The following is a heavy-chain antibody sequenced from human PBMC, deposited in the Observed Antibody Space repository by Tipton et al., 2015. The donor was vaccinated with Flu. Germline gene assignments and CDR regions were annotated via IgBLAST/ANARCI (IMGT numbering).Heavy chain of an antibody. D-gene: IGHD5-24*01. CDR1: GYSISSGFY. CDR3: ARGDGYNFDY. Sequence: LRLSCTVSGYSISSGFYWGWIRQPPGKGLEWIGNIYHSGSTFYNPSLKSRVTISVDTSENQFSLKLSSVTAADTAVYYCARGDGYNFDYWGQGTLVTVSS. J-gene: IGHJ4*02. V-gene: IGHV4-38-2*02. CDR2: IYHSGST.